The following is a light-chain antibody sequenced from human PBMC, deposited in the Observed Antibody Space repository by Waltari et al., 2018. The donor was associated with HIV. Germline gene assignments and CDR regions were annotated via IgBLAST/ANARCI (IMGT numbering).Light chain of an antibody. CDR1: QSISGN. CDR3: QQYNKWPRT. J-gene: IGKJ1*01. V-gene: IGKV3-15*01. CDR2: GAS. Sequence: EIVMTQSPAILSVSPGERATLSCRVSQSISGNLAWYQQTPGQSPRLLIYGASTRAAGVPARFSGSGSGTEFTLTISSLQSEDFAIYYCQQYNKWPRTFGQGTAV.